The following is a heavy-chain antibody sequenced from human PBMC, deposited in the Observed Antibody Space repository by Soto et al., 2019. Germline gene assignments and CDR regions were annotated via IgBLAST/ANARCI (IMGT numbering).Heavy chain of an antibody. V-gene: IGHV2-70*04. CDR2: VDWDDDK. CDR1: GFSLSTVGMH. Sequence: SGPTLVNPPQTLTLTCTFSGFSLSTVGMHVSWIRHPPGKALEWLARVDWDDDKWYSPSLKTRLTISRDTSKNRVVLTMTNMDPVDPATYYCARMTTTHSFAFGGQGTLVPVSS. CDR3: ARMTTTHSFAF. D-gene: IGHD4-4*01. J-gene: IGHJ4*02.